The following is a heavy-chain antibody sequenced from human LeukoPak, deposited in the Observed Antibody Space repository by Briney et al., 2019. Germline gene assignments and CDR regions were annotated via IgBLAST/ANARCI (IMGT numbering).Heavy chain of an antibody. CDR1: GFTFSSYW. CDR2: IKQDGSEK. D-gene: IGHD3-22*01. V-gene: IGHV3-7*01. CDR3: ARDDYYDSSGFDY. J-gene: IGHJ4*02. Sequence: PGGSLRLSCAASGFTFSSYWMHWVRQAPGKGLEWVANIKQDGSEKYYVDSVKGRFTISRDNAKNSLYLQMNSLRAEDTAVYYCARDDYYDSSGFDYWGQGTLVTVSS.